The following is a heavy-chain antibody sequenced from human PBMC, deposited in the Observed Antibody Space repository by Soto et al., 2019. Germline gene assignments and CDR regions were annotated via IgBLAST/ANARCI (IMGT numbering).Heavy chain of an antibody. CDR3: ARERDTAMVPRPPQYWYFDL. CDR2: IIPIFGTA. CDR1: GGTFSSYA. D-gene: IGHD5-18*01. Sequence: GASVKVSCKASGGTFSSYAISWVRQAPGQGLEWMGGIIPIFGTANYAQKFQGRVTITADESTSTAYMELSSLRSEDTAVYYCARERDTAMVPRPPQYWYFDLWGRGTLVTVSS. J-gene: IGHJ2*01. V-gene: IGHV1-69*13.